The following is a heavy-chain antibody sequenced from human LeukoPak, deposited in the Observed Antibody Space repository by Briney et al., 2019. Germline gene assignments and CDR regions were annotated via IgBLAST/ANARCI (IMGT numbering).Heavy chain of an antibody. Sequence: PGGSLRLSCAASGFTVRSNYMSWVRQAPGKGLEWVSVIYSGGSTYYADSVKGRFTISRDNSKNTLYLQMNSLRAEDTAVYYCATGNYYDSNGYPFGFDYWGQGTLVTVSS. CDR1: GFTVRSNY. J-gene: IGHJ4*02. CDR2: IYSGGST. D-gene: IGHD3-22*01. V-gene: IGHV3-53*01. CDR3: ATGNYYDSNGYPFGFDY.